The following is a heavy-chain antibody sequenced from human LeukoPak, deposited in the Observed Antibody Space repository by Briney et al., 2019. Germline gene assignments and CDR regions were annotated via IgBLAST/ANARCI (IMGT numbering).Heavy chain of an antibody. CDR2: IYTSGST. CDR1: GGSISSGSYC. D-gene: IGHD2-2*01. V-gene: IGHV4-61*02. Sequence: PSETLSLTCTVSGGSISSGSYCWSWIRQPAGKGLEWIGRIYTSGSTNYNPSLKSRVTISVDTSKNQFSLKLSSVTAADTAVYYCARGVVPGAVVGFDPWGQGTLVTVSS. J-gene: IGHJ5*02. CDR3: ARGVVPGAVVGFDP.